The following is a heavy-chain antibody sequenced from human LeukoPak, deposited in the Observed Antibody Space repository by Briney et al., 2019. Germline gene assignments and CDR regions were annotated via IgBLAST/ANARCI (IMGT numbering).Heavy chain of an antibody. V-gene: IGHV4-39*02. J-gene: IGHJ6*02. CDR2: IYYSGST. D-gene: IGHD6-13*01. Sequence: SETLSLTCTVSGGSISSSSYYWGWIRQPPGKGLEWIGSIYYSGSTYYNPSLKSRVTISVDTSKNQFSLKLSSVTAADTAVYYCARERAAAGYFYYYYGMDVWGQGTTVTVSS. CDR3: ARERAAAGYFYYYYGMDV. CDR1: GGSISSSSYY.